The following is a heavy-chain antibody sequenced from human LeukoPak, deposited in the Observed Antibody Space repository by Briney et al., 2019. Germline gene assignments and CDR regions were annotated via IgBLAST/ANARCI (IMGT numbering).Heavy chain of an antibody. CDR1: GGTFSSYA. J-gene: IGHJ4*02. CDR2: IIPILGIA. V-gene: IGHV1-69*04. D-gene: IGHD3-22*01. Sequence: SVKVSCKASGGTFSSYAISWVRQAPGQGLEWMGRIIPILGIANYAQKFQGRVTITADKSTSTAYMELSSLRSEDTAVYYCARDRDYDSSGYYYRYWGQGTLVTVSS. CDR3: ARDRDYDSSGYYYRY.